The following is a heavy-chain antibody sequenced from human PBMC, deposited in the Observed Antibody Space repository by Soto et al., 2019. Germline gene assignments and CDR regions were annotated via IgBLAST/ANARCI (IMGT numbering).Heavy chain of an antibody. CDR1: GYTFTDYY. CDR2: INPNSGGT. D-gene: IGHD3-10*01. J-gene: IGHJ4*02. Sequence: QVQLVQSGAEVKKPGASVKVSCKASGYTFTDYYIHWVRQAPGPGLEWMGRINPNSGGTNYAQKFQGRVTMTRDTSISTAYMELSSLRSDDTAFYYCARYNGSGSFDYWGQGYLVTVSS. CDR3: ARYNGSGSFDY. V-gene: IGHV1-2*06.